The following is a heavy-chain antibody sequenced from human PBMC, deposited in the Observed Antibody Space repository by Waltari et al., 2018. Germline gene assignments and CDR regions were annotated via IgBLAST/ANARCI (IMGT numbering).Heavy chain of an antibody. CDR2: IYWSDDK. CDR3: AHTKYPPSTESFDY. D-gene: IGHD4-17*01. CDR1: GFSLNTTGMG. J-gene: IGHJ4*02. Sequence: QITLKESGPTLVKPTQTLTLTCTFSGFSLNTTGMGVGWIRQPPGKALEWLALIYWSDDKRYSPPVKSRTTITKETSKNQVVLRMTNIDPVDTATYYCAHTKYPPSTESFDYWGQGTLVTVSS. V-gene: IGHV2-5*01.